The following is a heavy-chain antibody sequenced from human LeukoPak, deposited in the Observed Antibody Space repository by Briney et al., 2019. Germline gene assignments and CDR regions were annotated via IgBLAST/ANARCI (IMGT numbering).Heavy chain of an antibody. CDR3: ARVVGSGWYGVFDY. Sequence: GGSLTLSCAASGFTITNFALHWVSQAPGKGLEWVAYIKQDGSEKYHVDSVKSRLTIFRENAKTSLCLEMNSLRAVDTAVYYCARVVGSGWYGVFDYWGQGTLVTVSS. V-gene: IGHV3-7*01. J-gene: IGHJ4*02. CDR1: GFTITNFA. D-gene: IGHD6-19*01. CDR2: IKQDGSEK.